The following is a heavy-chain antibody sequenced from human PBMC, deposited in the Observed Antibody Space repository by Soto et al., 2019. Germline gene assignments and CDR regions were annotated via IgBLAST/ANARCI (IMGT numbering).Heavy chain of an antibody. J-gene: IGHJ4*02. CDR2: IYYSGST. V-gene: IGHV4-39*01. D-gene: IGHD2-21*02. CDR3: ARYNVGLLIAH. CDR1: GGSISSSSYY. Sequence: ETLSLTCTVSGGSISSSSYYWGWIRQPPGKGLEWIGSIYYSGSTYYNPSLKSRVTISVDTSKNQFSLKLSSVTAADTAVYYCARYNVGLLIAHWGQGTLVTVSS.